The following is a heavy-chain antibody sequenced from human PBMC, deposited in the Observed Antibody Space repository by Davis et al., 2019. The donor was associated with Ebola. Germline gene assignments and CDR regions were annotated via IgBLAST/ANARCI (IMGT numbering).Heavy chain of an antibody. CDR1: GYTFTGYY. Sequence: AASVKVSCKASGYTFTGYYMHWVRQAPGQGLEWMGWMNPNSGGTNYAQKFQGRVTMTRDTSISTAYMKLSRLRSDDTAVYYCARDGSTSNQKSGELDYWGQGPLVTVSS. CDR2: MNPNSGGT. D-gene: IGHD7-27*01. CDR3: ARDGSTSNQKSGELDY. V-gene: IGHV1-2*02. J-gene: IGHJ4*02.